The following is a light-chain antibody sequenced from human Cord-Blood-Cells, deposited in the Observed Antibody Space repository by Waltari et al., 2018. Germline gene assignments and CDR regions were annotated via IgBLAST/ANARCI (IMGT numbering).Light chain of an antibody. Sequence: DIQMTQSHSTLSPSVGDRVTITCRASQSLSSWLAWYQQKPGKAPKLLIYKASSLESGVPSRFSGSGSGTEFTLTISSLQPDDFATYYCQQYNSYSRTFGQGTKVEIK. V-gene: IGKV1-5*03. CDR2: KAS. J-gene: IGKJ1*01. CDR1: QSLSSW. CDR3: QQYNSYSRT.